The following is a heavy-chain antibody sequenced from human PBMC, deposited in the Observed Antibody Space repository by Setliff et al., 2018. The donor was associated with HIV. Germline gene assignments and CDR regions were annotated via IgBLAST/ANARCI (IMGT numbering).Heavy chain of an antibody. Sequence: GSLRLSCAASGFTFSTYAMSWVRQAPGKGLEWVSVISGSGTTTYYADSVKGRFTISRDNSKNTVYLQMNSLRAEDTAIYYCAKMVGGSRSSGSCYFDYWGQGTLVTVS. J-gene: IGHJ4*02. CDR3: AKMVGGSRSSGSCYFDY. V-gene: IGHV3-23*01. CDR1: GFTFSTYA. D-gene: IGHD2-15*01. CDR2: ISGSGTTT.